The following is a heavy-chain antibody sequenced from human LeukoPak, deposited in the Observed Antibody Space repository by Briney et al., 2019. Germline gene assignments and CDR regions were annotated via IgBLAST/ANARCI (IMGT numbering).Heavy chain of an antibody. Sequence: SGPTLVKPTQTLTLACNFSGCSLTASAVRVAWIRLAPGKVLEGLALIYCGDDKSSSPSLKSSITITKDTSKNQVVLTMPNLDPVDTATYYCVHRSKIAYDFDYWGQGTLVTVSS. D-gene: IGHD5-12*01. V-gene: IGHV2-5*02. J-gene: IGHJ4*02. CDR3: VHRSKIAYDFDY. CDR1: GCSLTASAVR. CDR2: IYCGDDK.